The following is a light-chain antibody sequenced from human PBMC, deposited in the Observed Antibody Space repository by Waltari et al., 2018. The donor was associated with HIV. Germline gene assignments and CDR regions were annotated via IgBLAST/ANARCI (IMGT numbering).Light chain of an antibody. Sequence: QSALTQPASVSGSPGQSITISCTGTSSDVGGYNYVSWYQQHPGKAPKLMIYDVSNRPSAVSNRFSGSNAGNTDSLTISGLQAEDEAEYYCSSYTSSSTLVFGGGTKLTVL. CDR1: SSDVGGYNY. V-gene: IGLV2-14*01. CDR2: DVS. J-gene: IGLJ3*02. CDR3: SSYTSSSTLV.